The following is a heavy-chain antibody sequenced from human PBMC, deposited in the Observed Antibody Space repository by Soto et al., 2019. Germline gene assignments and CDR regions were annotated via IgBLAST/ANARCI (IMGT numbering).Heavy chain of an antibody. V-gene: IGHV3-73*01. D-gene: IGHD1-1*01. CDR3: TRHTERRNYYSGMDV. J-gene: IGHJ6*02. CDR2: IRSKANSYAT. Sequence: GGSLRLSCAASGFTFSGSAMHWVRQASGKGLEWVGRIRSKANSYATAYAASVKGRFTISRDDSKNTAYLQMNSLKTEDTAVYYCTRHTERRNYYSGMDVWGQGTTVTVSS. CDR1: GFTFSGSA.